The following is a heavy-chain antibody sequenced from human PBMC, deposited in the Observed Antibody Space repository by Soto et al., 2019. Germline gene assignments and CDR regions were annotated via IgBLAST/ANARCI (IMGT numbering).Heavy chain of an antibody. CDR2: ISYDGSNK. D-gene: IGHD6-19*01. CDR1: GFPFSSYG. CDR3: AKGGLYSSGWYTVDY. J-gene: IGHJ4*02. Sequence: PGGSLRLSCAASGFPFSSYGMHWVRQAPGKGLEWVAVISYDGSNKYYADSVKGRFTISRDNSKNTLYLQMNSLRAEDTAVYYCAKGGLYSSGWYTVDYWGQGTLVTVSS. V-gene: IGHV3-30*18.